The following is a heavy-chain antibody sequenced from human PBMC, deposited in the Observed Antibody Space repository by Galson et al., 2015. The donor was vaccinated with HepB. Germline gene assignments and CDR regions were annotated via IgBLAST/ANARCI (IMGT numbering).Heavy chain of an antibody. V-gene: IGHV2-70*11. CDR3: ARMGLAAAGTGFDY. CDR1: GFSLRTSGMC. CDR2: IDWDDDK. D-gene: IGHD6-13*01. J-gene: IGHJ4*02. Sequence: PALVTPPPTLTLPCTFSGFSLRTSGMCVSWIRQPPGKALEWLARIDWDDDKYYSTSLKTRLTISKDTSKNQVVLTMTNMDPVDTATYYCARMGLAAAGTGFDYWGQGTLVTVSS.